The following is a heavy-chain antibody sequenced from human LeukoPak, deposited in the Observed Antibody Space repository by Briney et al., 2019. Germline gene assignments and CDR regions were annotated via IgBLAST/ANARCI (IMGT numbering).Heavy chain of an antibody. D-gene: IGHD6-13*01. CDR1: GGSISSYY. Sequence: SETLSLTCTVSGGSISSYYWSWIRQPPGKGLEWIGYIYYSGSTNYNPSLKSRVTISVDTSKNQFSLKLSSVTAADTAVYYCVRSEQQTYYYYYGMDVWGQGTTVTVSS. CDR3: VRSEQQTYYYYYGMDV. CDR2: IYYSGST. V-gene: IGHV4-59*01. J-gene: IGHJ6*02.